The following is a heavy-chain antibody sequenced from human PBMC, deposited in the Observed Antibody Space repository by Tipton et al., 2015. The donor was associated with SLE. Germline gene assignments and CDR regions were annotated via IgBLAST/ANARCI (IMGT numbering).Heavy chain of an antibody. D-gene: IGHD3-22*01. CDR3: ARNYYDTSGLDY. CDR1: GGSFSGYY. J-gene: IGHJ4*02. V-gene: IGHV4-59*01. Sequence: TLSLTCAVYGGSFSGYYWSWIRQPPGKRLEWIGYIYYSGSTNYNPSLKSRVTISVDTSKNQFSLKLSSVTAADTAVYYCARNYYDTSGLDYWGQGTLVTVSS. CDR2: IYYSGST.